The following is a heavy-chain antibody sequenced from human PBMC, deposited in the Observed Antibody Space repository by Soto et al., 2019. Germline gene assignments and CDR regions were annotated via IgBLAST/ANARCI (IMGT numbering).Heavy chain of an antibody. Sequence: EVQLLESGGGLVQPGGSLRLSGAASGFTFSSYAMSWVRQAPGKGLEWVSAISGSGGSTYYADSVKGRFTISRDNSKNTLYLQMNSLRAEDTAVYYCAKDTGKRPSYYYGMDVWGQGTTVTVSS. D-gene: IGHD3-10*01. CDR1: GFTFSSYA. J-gene: IGHJ6*02. CDR3: AKDTGKRPSYYYGMDV. CDR2: ISGSGGST. V-gene: IGHV3-23*01.